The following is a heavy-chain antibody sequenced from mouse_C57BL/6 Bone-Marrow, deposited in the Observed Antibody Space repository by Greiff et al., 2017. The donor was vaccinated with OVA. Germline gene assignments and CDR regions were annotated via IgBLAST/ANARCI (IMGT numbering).Heavy chain of an antibody. V-gene: IGHV1-69*01. D-gene: IGHD2-3*01. CDR3: ARCGGGYYLSWFAY. J-gene: IGHJ3*01. CDR2: IDPSDSYP. CDR1: GYTFTSYW. Sequence: QVQLQQPGAELVMPGASVKLSCKASGYTFTSYWMHWVKQRPGQGLEWIGEIDPSDSYPNYNQKVKGKSTLTVDKSSSTAYMQLSSLTSEDSAVYYCARCGGGYYLSWFAYWGQGTLVTVSA.